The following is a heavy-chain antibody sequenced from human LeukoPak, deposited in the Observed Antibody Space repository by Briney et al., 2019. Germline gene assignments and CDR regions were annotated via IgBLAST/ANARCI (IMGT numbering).Heavy chain of an antibody. J-gene: IGHJ4*02. CDR3: AREGGPYRPLDY. Sequence: SETLSLTCTVSGGSISTNPYWWTWVRQPPGKGLEWIGEVNLQGSTNYNPSLMGRVAISVDTSENHISLQLTSVTAADTAVYYCAREGGPYRPLDYSGQGTLVTVSS. CDR1: GGSISTNPYW. CDR2: VNLQGST. V-gene: IGHV4-4*02.